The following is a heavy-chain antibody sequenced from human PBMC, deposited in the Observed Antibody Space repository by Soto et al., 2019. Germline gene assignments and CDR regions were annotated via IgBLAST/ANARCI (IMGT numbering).Heavy chain of an antibody. V-gene: IGHV3-9*01. J-gene: IGHJ6*02. D-gene: IGHD3-16*01. CDR3: AEEKGFGGVRKGMDV. CDR2: INWNSGSI. Sequence: EVQLVESGGGLVQPGRSLRLSCAASGFTFDDYAMHWVRQAPGKGLEWVSGINWNSGSIGYADSVKGRFTISRDNAKNALYLQMNSLRSEDTAWYYFAEEKGFGGVRKGMDVWGQGTRVNVSS. CDR1: GFTFDDYA.